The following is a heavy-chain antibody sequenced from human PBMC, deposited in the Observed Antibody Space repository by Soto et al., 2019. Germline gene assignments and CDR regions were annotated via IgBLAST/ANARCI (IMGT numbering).Heavy chain of an antibody. CDR3: TRDEGPGSSSEYYYYGMDV. Sequence: LRLSCTASGFTFGEYAMSWCRQATGKGLEWVGFIRSKAYGGTTEYAASVKGRFTISRDDSKSIAYLQMNSLKTEDTAVYYCTRDEGPGSSSEYYYYGMDVWGQGTTVTVSS. J-gene: IGHJ6*02. D-gene: IGHD6-6*01. CDR2: IRSKAYGGTT. V-gene: IGHV3-49*03. CDR1: GFTFGEYA.